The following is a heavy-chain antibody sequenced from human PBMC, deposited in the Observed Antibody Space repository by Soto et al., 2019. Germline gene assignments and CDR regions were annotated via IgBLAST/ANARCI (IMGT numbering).Heavy chain of an antibody. CDR2: IKQDGSEK. CDR3: ARAPPTTLITMVRGRFFHYYYYMDV. V-gene: IGHV3-7*01. CDR1: GFTFSSYW. Sequence: GGSLRLSCAASGFTFSSYWMSWVRQAPGKGLEWVANIKQDGSEKYYVDSVKGRFTISRDNAKNSLYLQMNSLRAEDTAVYYCARAPPTTLITMVRGRFFHYYYYMDVWGKGTTVTXSS. J-gene: IGHJ6*03. D-gene: IGHD3-10*01.